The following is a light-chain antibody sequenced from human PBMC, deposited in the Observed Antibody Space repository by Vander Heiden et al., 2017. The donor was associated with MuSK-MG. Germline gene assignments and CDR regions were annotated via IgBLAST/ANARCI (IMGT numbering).Light chain of an antibody. Sequence: QSALTQPSPVPGSPGQSITIPCTGTSSDIGIYTYVARYQQHPGKHPKRMMYYVSDRPSGVSNRFSASKSGNTESPTTSGLQADEEADDYCISYTTSSTWVFGTGTKVTVL. CDR2: YVS. CDR3: ISYTTSSTWV. CDR1: SSDIGIYTY. V-gene: IGLV2-14*01. J-gene: IGLJ1*01.